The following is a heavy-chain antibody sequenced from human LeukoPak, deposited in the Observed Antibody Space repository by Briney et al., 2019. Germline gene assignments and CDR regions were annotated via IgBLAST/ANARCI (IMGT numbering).Heavy chain of an antibody. CDR1: GGFISSYY. CDR2: IYYSGST. V-gene: IGHV4-59*01. CDR3: ARGIRLGISGFDP. D-gene: IGHD2-15*01. Sequence: SETLSLTCTVSGGFISSYYWSWIRQSPGKGLEWIGYIYYSGSTNYNPSLKSRVTISVDTSKNQFSLKLSSVTAAGTAVYYCARGIRLGISGFDPWGQGTLVTVSS. J-gene: IGHJ5*02.